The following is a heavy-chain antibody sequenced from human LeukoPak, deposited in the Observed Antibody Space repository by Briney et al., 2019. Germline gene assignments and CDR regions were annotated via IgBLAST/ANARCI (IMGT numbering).Heavy chain of an antibody. CDR2: ISGSGVRT. D-gene: IGHD2-21*02. CDR1: GFTLSSYS. V-gene: IGHV3-23*01. Sequence: RGSLRISCAASGFTLSSYSMSWVRQAPGKRLHWVSLISGSGVRTYYADSVKGRFTISRDTSKNTLYLQMNSLRAEDTAVYFCAKEPRHCDADCFSLLDSWGQGTLVTVSS. J-gene: IGHJ4*02. CDR3: AKEPRHCDADCFSLLDS.